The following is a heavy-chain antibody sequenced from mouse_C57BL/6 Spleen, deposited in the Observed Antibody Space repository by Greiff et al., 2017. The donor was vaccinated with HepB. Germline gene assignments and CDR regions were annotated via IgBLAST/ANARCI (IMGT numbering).Heavy chain of an antibody. CDR2: IWSGGST. CDR3: AKTAVAWYFDV. J-gene: IGHJ1*03. Sequence: VKVVESGPGLVQPSQSLSITCTVSGFSLTSYGVHWVRQPPGKGLEWLGVIWSGGSTDYNAAFISRLSISKDNSKSQVFFKMNSLQADDTAIYYCAKTAVAWYFDVWGTGTTVTVSS. D-gene: IGHD1-1*01. CDR1: GFSLTSYG. V-gene: IGHV2-4*01.